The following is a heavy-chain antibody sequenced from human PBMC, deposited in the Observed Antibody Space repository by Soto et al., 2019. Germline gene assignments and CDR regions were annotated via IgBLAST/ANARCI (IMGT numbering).Heavy chain of an antibody. J-gene: IGHJ4*02. Sequence: PGGSLRLSCAASGFTFYSYAMSWVRQAPGKGLEWVSTIGSVGGDTYYADSVKGRFTISRDNSKNTLYLQMNSLRAEDTAVYYCAKDQRSGSYQPTYFDYWGQGTLVTVSS. CDR3: AKDQRSGSYQPTYFDY. CDR1: GFTFYSYA. CDR2: IGSVGGDT. D-gene: IGHD1-26*01. V-gene: IGHV3-23*01.